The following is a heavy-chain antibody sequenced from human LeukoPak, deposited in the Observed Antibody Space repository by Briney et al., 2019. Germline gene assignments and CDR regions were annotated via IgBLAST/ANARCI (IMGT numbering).Heavy chain of an antibody. CDR1: GGSFSGYY. CDR2: INHSGST. V-gene: IGHV4-34*01. D-gene: IGHD6-19*01. Sequence: PSETLSLTCAVYGGSFSGYYWSWIRQPPGKGLEWIGEINHSGSTNYNPSLKSRVTISVDTSKNQFSLKLSSVTAADTAVYYCARRLLPTGYSSGWWLGSGIDYWGQGTLVTVSS. CDR3: ARRLLPTGYSSGWWLGSGIDY. J-gene: IGHJ4*02.